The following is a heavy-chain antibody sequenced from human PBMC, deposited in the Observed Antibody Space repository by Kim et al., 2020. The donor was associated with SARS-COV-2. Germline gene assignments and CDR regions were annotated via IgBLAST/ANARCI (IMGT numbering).Heavy chain of an antibody. V-gene: IGHV4-34*01. CDR2: INHSGST. J-gene: IGHJ4*01. CDR3: ARRCLYYYDSSGYQYYFD. D-gene: IGHD3-22*01. CDR1: GGSFSGYY. Sequence: SETLSLTCAVYGGSFSGYYWSWIRQPPGKGLEWIGEINHSGSTNYNPSLKSRVTISVDTSKNQFSLKLSSVTAADTAVYYCARRCLYYYDSSGYQYYFD.